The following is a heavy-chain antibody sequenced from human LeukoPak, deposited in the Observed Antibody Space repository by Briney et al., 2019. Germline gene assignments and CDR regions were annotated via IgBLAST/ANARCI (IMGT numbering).Heavy chain of an antibody. J-gene: IGHJ6*02. V-gene: IGHV6-1*01. CDR2: TYYRSKWYN. CDR3: ARDGMVRGVIITGGAYYYYGMDV. D-gene: IGHD3-10*01. CDR1: GDSVSSNSAA. Sequence: SQTLSLTCAISGDSVSSNSAAWNWIRQSPSRGLEWLGRTYYRSKWYNDYAVSVKSRITINPDTSKSQFSLQLNSVTPEDTAVYYCARDGMVRGVIITGGAYYYYGMDVWGQGTTVTVSS.